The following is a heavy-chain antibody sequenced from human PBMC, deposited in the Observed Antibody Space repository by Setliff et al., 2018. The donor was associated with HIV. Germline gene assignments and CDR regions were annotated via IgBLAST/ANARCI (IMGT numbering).Heavy chain of an antibody. V-gene: IGHV4-31*03. CDR2: IYCTGST. Sequence: SETLSLTCTVSGGSINSGHYYWSWIRHHPGKGLEWIGYIYCTGSTYFNPSLKSRVTLSIDTSKNQFSLKLSSVTAADTAVYYCARGRYAGEIDYWGQGTLVTVSS. D-gene: IGHD3-10*01. CDR1: GGSINSGHYY. CDR3: ARGRYAGEIDY. J-gene: IGHJ4*02.